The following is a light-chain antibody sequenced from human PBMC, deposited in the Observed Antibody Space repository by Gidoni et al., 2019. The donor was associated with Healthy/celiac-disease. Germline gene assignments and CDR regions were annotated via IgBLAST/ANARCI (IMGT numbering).Light chain of an antibody. CDR2: VAS. V-gene: IGKV1-39*01. CDR3: QQSYRTPYT. J-gene: IGKJ2*01. CDR1: QSISSY. Sequence: IQMTPSPSSLSASVRDGVPIPCRASQSISSYLNWYQQKPGKTPQLLIYVASNLQSGVPSRFSGSGSGTDFTLTISSLQPGDVAIYYCQQSYRTPYTFGQGTKLEIK.